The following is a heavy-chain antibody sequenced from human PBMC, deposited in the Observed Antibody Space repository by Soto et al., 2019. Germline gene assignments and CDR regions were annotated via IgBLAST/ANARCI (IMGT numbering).Heavy chain of an antibody. V-gene: IGHV5-10-1*01. D-gene: IGHD5-18*01. CDR3: ARHGRGYSYGSANDY. J-gene: IGHJ4*02. Sequence: GESLKISCKGSGYSFTSYWISWVRQMPGKGLEWMGRIDPSDSYTNYSPSFQGHVTISADKSISTAYLQWSSLKASDTAMYYCARHGRGYSYGSANDYWGQGTLVTVSS. CDR2: IDPSDSYT. CDR1: GYSFTSYW.